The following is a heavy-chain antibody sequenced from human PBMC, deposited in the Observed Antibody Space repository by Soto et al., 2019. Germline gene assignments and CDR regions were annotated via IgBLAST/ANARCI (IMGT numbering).Heavy chain of an antibody. CDR1: GGTFSSYA. Sequence: GASVKVSCKASGGTFSSYAISWVRQAPGQGLEWMGGIIPIFGTANYAQKFQGRVTITADESTSTAYMELSSLRSEDTAVYYCARSPRYCSGGSCSPLGYFDYWGQGTLVTVSS. J-gene: IGHJ4*02. CDR2: IIPIFGTA. V-gene: IGHV1-69*13. CDR3: ARSPRYCSGGSCSPLGYFDY. D-gene: IGHD2-15*01.